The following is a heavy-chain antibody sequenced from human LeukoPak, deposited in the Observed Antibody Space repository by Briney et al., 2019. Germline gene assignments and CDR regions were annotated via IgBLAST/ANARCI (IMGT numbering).Heavy chain of an antibody. CDR1: GFIFSNYG. CDR3: ARETDYYVSGSCSH. Sequence: PGGSLRLSCAGSGFIFSNYGMHWVRQAPGKGLEWVAVVSFHGSLKYYAESVEGRFAISRDNFKNTLYLQRNSLRPEYTAVYFCARETDYYVSGSCSHWGQGTLVTVSS. V-gene: IGHV3-30*03. CDR2: VSFHGSLK. D-gene: IGHD3-10*01. J-gene: IGHJ4*02.